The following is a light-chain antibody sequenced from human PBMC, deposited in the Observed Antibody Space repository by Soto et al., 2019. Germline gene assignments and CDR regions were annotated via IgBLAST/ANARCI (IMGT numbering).Light chain of an antibody. V-gene: IGKV3-20*01. CDR2: GAS. CDR1: QTFSSIY. CDR3: HQYVSWT. Sequence: ESVLTQAPGTLSLSPGERPTLCCKARQTFSSIYLAWYQQKPGPAPXLLIYGASSRATGIPDRFSGSGSGTDFTLTISRLEPEDFAVDYCHQYVSWTFGQGTKVDIK. J-gene: IGKJ1*01.